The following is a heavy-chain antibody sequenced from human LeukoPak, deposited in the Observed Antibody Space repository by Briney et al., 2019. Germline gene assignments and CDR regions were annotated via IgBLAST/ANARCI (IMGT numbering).Heavy chain of an antibody. V-gene: IGHV1-18*01. D-gene: IGHD6-19*01. CDR2: ISAYNGNT. Sequence: ASVKVSCKASGYTFTSYGISWVRQAPGQGLEWMGWISAYNGNTNYAQKLQGRVTMTTDTSTSTAYMELRSLRSDDTAVYYCARGRSSGWYGGNAFDIWGQGTMVTVSS. CDR1: GYTFTSYG. CDR3: ARGRSSGWYGGNAFDI. J-gene: IGHJ3*02.